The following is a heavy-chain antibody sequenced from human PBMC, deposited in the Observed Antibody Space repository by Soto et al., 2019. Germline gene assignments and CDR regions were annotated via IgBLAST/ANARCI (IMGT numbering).Heavy chain of an antibody. J-gene: IGHJ6*02. CDR3: ASTLYSSGWYQGRNYYYCYGMEG. D-gene: IGHD6-19*01. CDR1: GFTFSSYW. Sequence: GGSLRLSCAASGFTFSSYWMHWVRQAPGKGLVWVSRINSDGSSTSYADSVKGRFTISRDNAKNTLYLQMNSLRAEDTAVYYCASTLYSSGWYQGRNYYYCYGMEGWGQGSTVTDS. CDR2: INSDGSST. V-gene: IGHV3-74*01.